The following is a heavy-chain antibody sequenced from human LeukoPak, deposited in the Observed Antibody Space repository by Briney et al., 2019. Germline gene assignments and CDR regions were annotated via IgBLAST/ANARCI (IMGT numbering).Heavy chain of an antibody. CDR1: GGSISSGNYY. J-gene: IGHJ4*02. CDR3: ARLDCSPGSCYFDY. Sequence: PSETLSLTCTVSGGSISSGNYYWGWIRQPPGKGLEWLGNIYYSGSTYYNPSLKSRVTISVDTSKNQFSLNLIAVTSADTAAYYCARLDCSPGSCYFDYWGQGTLVTVSS. CDR2: IYYSGST. V-gene: IGHV4-39*01. D-gene: IGHD2-15*01.